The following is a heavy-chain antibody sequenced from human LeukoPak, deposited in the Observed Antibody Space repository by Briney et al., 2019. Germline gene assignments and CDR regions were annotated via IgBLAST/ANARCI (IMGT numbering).Heavy chain of an antibody. CDR1: GYTFTGYY. CDR2: MNPNSGNT. Sequence: GASVKVSCKASGYTFTGYYMHWVRQAPGQGLEWMGWMNPNSGNTGYAQKFQGRVTMTRNTSISTAYMELSSLRSEDTAVYYCARSIGSGSYEEDYWGQGTLVTVSS. V-gene: IGHV1-8*02. D-gene: IGHD3-10*01. CDR3: ARSIGSGSYEEDY. J-gene: IGHJ4*02.